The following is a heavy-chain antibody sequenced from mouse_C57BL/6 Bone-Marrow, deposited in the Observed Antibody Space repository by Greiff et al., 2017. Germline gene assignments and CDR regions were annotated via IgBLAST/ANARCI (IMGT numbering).Heavy chain of an antibody. D-gene: IGHD4-1*01. J-gene: IGHJ2*01. Sequence: VQLQQSGAELVRPGTSVKVSCKASGYAFTNYLIEWVKQRPGQGLEWIGVINPGSGGTNYTEKFKGKATLTADKSSSTAYLQLSSLTSEDSAVYFCARALTGGDYWGQGTTLTVSS. CDR3: ARALTGGDY. CDR1: GYAFTNYL. V-gene: IGHV1-54*01. CDR2: INPGSGGT.